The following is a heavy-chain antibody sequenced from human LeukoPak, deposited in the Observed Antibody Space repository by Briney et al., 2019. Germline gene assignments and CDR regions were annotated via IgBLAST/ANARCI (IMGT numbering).Heavy chain of an antibody. CDR1: GFTFSSYW. V-gene: IGHV3-7*01. CDR2: IKQDGSEK. D-gene: IGHD2-15*01. Sequence: GGSLRLSCAASGFTFSSYWMSWVRQAPGKGLEWVANIKQDGSEKYYVDSVKGRFTISRDNAKNSLYLQMISLRAEDTAVYYCARGNLRYCSGGSCYIYWGQGTLVTVSS. CDR3: ARGNLRYCSGGSCYIY. J-gene: IGHJ4*02.